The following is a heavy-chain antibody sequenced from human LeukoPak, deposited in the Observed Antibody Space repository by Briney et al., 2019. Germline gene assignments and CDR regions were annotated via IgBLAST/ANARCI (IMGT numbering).Heavy chain of an antibody. CDR1: GGSFSGYY. V-gene: IGHV4-34*01. Sequence: ASETLSLTCAVYGGSFSGYYWSLIRQPPGKGLEWIGEINHSGSTNYNPSLKSRVTISVDTSKNQFSLKLSSVTAADTAVYYCARGRWFGELLWGFFDYWGQGTLVTVSS. J-gene: IGHJ4*02. CDR3: ARGRWFGELLWGFFDY. CDR2: INHSGST. D-gene: IGHD3-10*01.